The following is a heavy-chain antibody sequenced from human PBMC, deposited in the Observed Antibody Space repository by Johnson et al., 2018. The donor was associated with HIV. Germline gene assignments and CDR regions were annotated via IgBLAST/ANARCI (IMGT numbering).Heavy chain of an antibody. D-gene: IGHD6-6*01. J-gene: IGHJ3*02. CDR3: ARSYSSSSHDAFDI. V-gene: IGHV3-30-3*01. CDR1: GFTFSNVW. Sequence: QMQLVESGGGFVKPGGSLRLSCAASGFTFSNVWMSWVRQAPGKGLEWVAVISYDGSNKYYADSVKGRFTISRDNSKNTLYLQMNSLRAEDTAVYYCARSYSSSSHDAFDIWGQGTMVTVSS. CDR2: ISYDGSNK.